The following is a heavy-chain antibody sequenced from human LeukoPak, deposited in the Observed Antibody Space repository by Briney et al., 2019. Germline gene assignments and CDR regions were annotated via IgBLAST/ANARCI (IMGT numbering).Heavy chain of an antibody. D-gene: IGHD5-18*01. V-gene: IGHV1-46*01. CDR1: GYTFTTYY. CDR2: INPSGGST. J-gene: IGHJ4*02. CDR3: ARGGMGIQLWPLDY. Sequence: ASVKVSCKASGYTFTTYYLHWVRQAPGQGLEWMGIINPSGGSTTYAQKFQGRLTMTRDTSTSTLYMELSGLRSEDTALYYCARGGMGIQLWPLDYWGQGTLVTVSS.